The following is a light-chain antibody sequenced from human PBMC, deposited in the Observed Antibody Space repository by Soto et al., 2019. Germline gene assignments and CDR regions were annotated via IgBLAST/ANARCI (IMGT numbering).Light chain of an antibody. J-gene: IGKJ1*01. CDR3: QQYNNWPPWT. CDR1: QSVSSN. CDR2: GAS. V-gene: IGKV3-15*01. Sequence: EIVMTQSPATLSVSPGERATLSCRASQSVSSNLAWYQQKPGQAPRLIIYGASTRANGIPARFSGSGSGTEFTLTISSLQSEDFAFYYCQQYNNWPPWTFGQGTKVDIK.